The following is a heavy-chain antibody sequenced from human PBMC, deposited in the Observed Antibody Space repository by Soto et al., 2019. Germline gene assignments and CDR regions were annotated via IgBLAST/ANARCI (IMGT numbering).Heavy chain of an antibody. D-gene: IGHD2-21*02. CDR2: IYGDDTP. CDR3: AAQRTADGYFDF. J-gene: IGHJ2*01. Sequence: QITLEESGPTLVKPTQTLKLTCTFSGFTLNSGGVAVGWIRQPPGKALEWLALIYGDDTPRYRPSLRRRPTITKETSHTQLVLTMANMDPLDTGTYSCAAQRTADGYFDFWGRGTMVTVSS. V-gene: IGHV2-5*02. CDR1: GFTLNSGGVA.